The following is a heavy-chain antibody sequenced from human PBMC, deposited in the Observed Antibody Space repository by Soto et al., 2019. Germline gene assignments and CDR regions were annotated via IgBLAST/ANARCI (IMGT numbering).Heavy chain of an antibody. D-gene: IGHD5-12*01. CDR2: INPSGGST. CDR3: ARDLGDGYNFQGNDY. V-gene: IGHV1-46*01. CDR1: GYTFTSYY. J-gene: IGHJ4*02. Sequence: GASVKVSCKASGYTFTSYYMHWVRQAPGQGLEWMGIINPSGGSTSYAQKFQGRVTMTRDTSTSTVYMELSSLRSEDTAVYYCARDLGDGYNFQGNDYWGQGTLVTVSS.